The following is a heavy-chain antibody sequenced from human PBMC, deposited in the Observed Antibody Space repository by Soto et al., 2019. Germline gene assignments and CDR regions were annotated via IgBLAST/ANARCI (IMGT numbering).Heavy chain of an antibody. V-gene: IGHV1-69*13. J-gene: IGHJ5*02. CDR3: ARCEAAVRNWFDP. CDR1: GGTFSSYS. CDR2: IIPIFGTA. Sequence: SVNVSCKSSGGTFSSYSISWGRQAPGQGLECMGGIIPIFGTANYAQKFQGRVTITADESTSTAYMELSSLRSEDTAVYYCARCEAAVRNWFDPWGQGTLVTVSS. D-gene: IGHD6-13*01.